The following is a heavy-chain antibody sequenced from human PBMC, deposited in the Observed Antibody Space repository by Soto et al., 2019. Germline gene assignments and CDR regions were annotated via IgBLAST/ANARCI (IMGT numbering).Heavy chain of an antibody. CDR3: ARGGSPYVWFNEF. J-gene: IGHJ4*02. CDR2: IIPVFGTT. CDR1: GDIFSSYA. Sequence: QEQLVQSGHEVKKPGSSVKVSCKASGDIFSSYAISWVRQAPGQGLEWLGGIIPVFGTTNYAEKFQGRVTITADESTNTAYMELSSLRSGDTAMYYCARGGSPYVWFNEFWGQGTLVTVSS. D-gene: IGHD3-16*01. V-gene: IGHV1-69*01.